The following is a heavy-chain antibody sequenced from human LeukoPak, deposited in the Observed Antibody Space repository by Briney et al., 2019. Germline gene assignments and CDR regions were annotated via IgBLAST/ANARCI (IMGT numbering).Heavy chain of an antibody. CDR1: GFNFSSHA. J-gene: IGHJ3*01. Sequence: GRSLRLSCAASGFNFSSHAMHWVRQAPGKGLEWVAVISYDGSFKYYADSVKGLFTLSRDNSKSTLYLQVNSLRPEDTAVYFCARRLGLGSLDVWGQGTMVTVSS. CDR3: ARRLGLGSLDV. D-gene: IGHD6-19*01. CDR2: ISYDGSFK. V-gene: IGHV3-30*04.